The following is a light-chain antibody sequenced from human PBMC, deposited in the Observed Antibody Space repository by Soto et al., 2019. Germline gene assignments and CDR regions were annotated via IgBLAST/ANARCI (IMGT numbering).Light chain of an antibody. V-gene: IGKV3-20*01. J-gene: IGKJ1*01. Sequence: EIVLTRCPGTLSLSPGERATLSCRASQSVSSSYLAWYQQKPGQAPRLLIYGASSRATGIPDRFSGGGSGTDFTLTISRLEPEDFAVYYCQQYGNSPTFGPGTKVDIK. CDR2: GAS. CDR1: QSVSSSY. CDR3: QQYGNSPT.